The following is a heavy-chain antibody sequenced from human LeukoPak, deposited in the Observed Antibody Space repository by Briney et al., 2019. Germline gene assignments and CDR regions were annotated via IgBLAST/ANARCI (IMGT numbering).Heavy chain of an antibody. J-gene: IGHJ3*02. CDR1: GYTFTSYG. V-gene: IGHV1-18*01. D-gene: IGHD3-10*01. CDR3: ARALNRQGSYSRSWAFDI. Sequence: GASVKVSCKASGYTFTSYGISWVRQAPGQGLEWMGWISAYNGNTNYAQKLQGRVTMTTDTSTSTAYMELRSLRSDDTAVYYCARALNRQGSYSRSWAFDIWGQGTMVTVSS. CDR2: ISAYNGNT.